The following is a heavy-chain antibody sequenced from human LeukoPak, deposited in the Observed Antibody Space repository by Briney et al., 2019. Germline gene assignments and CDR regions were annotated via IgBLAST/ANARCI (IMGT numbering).Heavy chain of an antibody. CDR1: GFTFSSYS. CDR3: ARVGIPMVRDRYFDY. J-gene: IGHJ4*02. Sequence: GGSLRLSCAASGFTFSSYSMNWVRQAPGKGLEWVSSISSSSSYKYYADSVKGRFTISRDNAKNSLYLQMNSLRAEDTAVYYCARVGIPMVRDRYFDYWGQGTLVTVSS. V-gene: IGHV3-21*01. D-gene: IGHD3-10*01. CDR2: ISSSSSYK.